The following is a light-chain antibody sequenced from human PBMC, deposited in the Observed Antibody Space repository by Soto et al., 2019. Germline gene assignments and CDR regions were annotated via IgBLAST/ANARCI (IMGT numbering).Light chain of an antibody. CDR2: KAS. V-gene: IGKV1-5*03. Sequence: DIPMTQSPSTLSGSVGDRVTITCRASQTISSWLAWYQQKPGKAPKLLIYKASTLKRGVPSRFSGSGSGTEFTLTISSLQPDDFATYYCQHYNSYSEAFGQGTKVDLK. CDR1: QTISSW. CDR3: QHYNSYSEA. J-gene: IGKJ1*01.